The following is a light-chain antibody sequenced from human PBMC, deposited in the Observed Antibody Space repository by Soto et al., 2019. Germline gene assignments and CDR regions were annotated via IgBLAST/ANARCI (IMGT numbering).Light chain of an antibody. CDR1: QTVTGA. CDR3: QQYNDWPPYT. CDR2: GAS. V-gene: IGKV3-15*01. J-gene: IGKJ2*01. Sequence: EILMTQSPATLSVSPGERATLSCRASQTVTGALAWYQQKPGQAPRLLIYGASTRASGIPDRFSGSGSGTEFTLTISSLQSEDFAVYYCQQYNDWPPYTFGQGT.